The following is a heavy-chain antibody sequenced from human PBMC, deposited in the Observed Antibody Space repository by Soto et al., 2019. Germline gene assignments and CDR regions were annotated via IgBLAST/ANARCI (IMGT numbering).Heavy chain of an antibody. CDR3: ARLRSHRYYFDY. J-gene: IGHJ4*02. V-gene: IGHV1-18*01. CDR2: ISAYTDTP. CDR1: GYTFTNFG. Sequence: ASVKVSCKASGYTFTNFGVTWVRRAPGQGLEWMGWISAYTDTPNYAQKFQGRVTMTIDTSTSTAYMDLRSLTSDDTGLYYCARLRSHRYYFDYWGQGTLVTVSS.